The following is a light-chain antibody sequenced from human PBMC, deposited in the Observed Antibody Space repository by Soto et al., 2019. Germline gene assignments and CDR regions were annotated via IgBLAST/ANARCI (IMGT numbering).Light chain of an antibody. CDR2: AAS. J-gene: IGKJ2*01. V-gene: IGKV1-39*01. CDR1: QTINAY. Sequence: DIRMTQSPSSLSASVGDRVTITCRASQTINAYLNWYQQKPGNAPKLLIYAASSLQSGVPSRFSGSGSGTDFTLTISSLQPEDFATYYCQESYRTPRTFGQGTRLEI. CDR3: QESYRTPRT.